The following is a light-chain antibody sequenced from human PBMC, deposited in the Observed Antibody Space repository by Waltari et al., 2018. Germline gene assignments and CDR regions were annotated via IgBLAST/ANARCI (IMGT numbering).Light chain of an antibody. Sequence: QLVVTQSPSASASLGASVKLTCTLSSGHSSNIIAWLQQQPGKGPRDLMKVNSDGSHSRGDEIPVRFSGSSSGAERHLTISSLQAEDEADYYCQTGGHGTWVFGGGTKLTVL. J-gene: IGLJ3*02. CDR1: SGHSSNI. CDR3: QTGGHGTWV. V-gene: IGLV4-69*01. CDR2: VNSDGSH.